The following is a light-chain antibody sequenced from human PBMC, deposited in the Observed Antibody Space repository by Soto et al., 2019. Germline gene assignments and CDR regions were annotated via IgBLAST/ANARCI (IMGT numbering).Light chain of an antibody. Sequence: QSVLTQPPSASGSLGQSVTISCTGTSSDIGRYEFVSWYQHHPGKAPKLIISEVTERPSGVPDRFSGSKSGNTASLTVSGLQADDEADYFCCSYAGTKHYVFGTGTKVTVL. CDR2: EVT. V-gene: IGLV2-8*01. CDR1: SSDIGRYEF. J-gene: IGLJ1*01. CDR3: CSYAGTKHYV.